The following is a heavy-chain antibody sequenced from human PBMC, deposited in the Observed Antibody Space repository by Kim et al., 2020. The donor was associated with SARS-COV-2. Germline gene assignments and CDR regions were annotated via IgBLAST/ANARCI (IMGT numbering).Heavy chain of an antibody. CDR3: SREAMITFGGEGGHGMDV. J-gene: IGHJ6*02. CDR2: IKQDGSEK. D-gene: IGHD3-16*01. Sequence: GGSLRHSCAASGFTFSSYWMSWVRQAPGKGLEWVANIKQDGSEKYYVDSVKGRFTISRDNAKNSLYLQMNSLRAEDKAVYYCSREAMITFGGEGGHGMDVWAQATKDNASS. CDR1: GFTFSSYW. V-gene: IGHV3-7*01.